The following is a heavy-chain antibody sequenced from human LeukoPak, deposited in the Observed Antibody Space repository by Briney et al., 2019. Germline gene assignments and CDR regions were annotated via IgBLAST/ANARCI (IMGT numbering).Heavy chain of an antibody. CDR1: GGSISSSSYY. CDR3: ARGVSMTTVDWFDP. CDR2: IYYSGST. Sequence: SETLSLTRTVSGGSISSSSYYWGWIRQPPGKGLEWIGYIYYSGSTNYNPSLKSRVTISVDTSKNQFPLKLSSVTAADTAVYYCARGVSMTTVDWFDPWGQGTLVTVSS. D-gene: IGHD4-23*01. J-gene: IGHJ5*02. V-gene: IGHV4-61*05.